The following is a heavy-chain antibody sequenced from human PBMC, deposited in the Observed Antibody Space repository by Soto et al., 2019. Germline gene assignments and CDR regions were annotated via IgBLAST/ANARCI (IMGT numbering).Heavy chain of an antibody. CDR3: ARTIYSSGCCWFDP. CDR2: IYSGGST. J-gene: IGHJ5*02. D-gene: IGHD6-19*01. CDR1: GFTVSSNY. V-gene: IGHV3-53*01. Sequence: EVQLVESGGGLIQPGGSLRLSCAASGFTVSSNYMSWVRQAPGKGLEWVSVIYSGGSTHYADSVKGRFTISRDNSKNTLYLQMNSLRAEDTAVYYCARTIYSSGCCWFDPWGQVTLVTVSS.